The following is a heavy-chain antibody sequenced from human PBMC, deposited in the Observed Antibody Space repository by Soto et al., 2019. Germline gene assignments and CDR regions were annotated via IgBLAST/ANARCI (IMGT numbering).Heavy chain of an antibody. D-gene: IGHD2-15*01. CDR2: IHHSGTT. CDR1: GGSVRGYF. CDR3: ARRYCSDSYCSYFDY. J-gene: IGHJ4*02. V-gene: IGHV4-34*01. Sequence: SETLSLTCAVYGGSVRGYFWSWIRQPPGKGLEGIGEIHHSGTTGYSPSLDSRVTTSVDTSKNQFSLRLSSVTAADTAIYYCARRYCSDSYCSYFDYWGRGTLVTVSS.